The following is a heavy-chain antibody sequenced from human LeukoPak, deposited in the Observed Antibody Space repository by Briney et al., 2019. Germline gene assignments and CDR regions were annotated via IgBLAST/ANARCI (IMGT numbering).Heavy chain of an antibody. Sequence: GGSLRLSCVASGFTFINHAMTWVRQAPGQGLEWVSSIGGSGGGTYYADSVKGRFTISRDNSKNTLYLQMNSLRAEDTAVYYCAKDRNDFWSGNPVNWGQGTLVTVSS. CDR1: GFTFINHA. V-gene: IGHV3-23*01. CDR3: AKDRNDFWSGNPVN. J-gene: IGHJ4*02. D-gene: IGHD3-3*01. CDR2: IGGSGGGT.